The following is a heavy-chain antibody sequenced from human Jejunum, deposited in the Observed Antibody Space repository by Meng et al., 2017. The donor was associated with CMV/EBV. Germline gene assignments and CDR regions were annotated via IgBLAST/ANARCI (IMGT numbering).Heavy chain of an antibody. V-gene: IGHV3-7*01. J-gene: IGHJ4*02. CDR3: AKNHVLFGMNDE. D-gene: IGHD3-3*01. Sequence: LGLTFSQYRMGWVRQAPGKGLEWVANMNPAGTGKYYVDSVKGRFTISRDNAENSLHLQMNSLRGDDMGVYYCAKNHVLFGMNDEWGQGILVTVSS. CDR1: GLTFSQYR. CDR2: MNPAGTGK.